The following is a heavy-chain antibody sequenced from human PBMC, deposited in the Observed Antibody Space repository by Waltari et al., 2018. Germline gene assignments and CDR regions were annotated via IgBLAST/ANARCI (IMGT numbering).Heavy chain of an antibody. CDR2: IYYSGST. Sequence: QVQLQESGPGLVKPSETLSLTFTVSGGSISSYYWSWIRQPPGKGLEWIGYIYYSGSTNYNPSLKSRVTISVDTSKNQFSLKLSSVTAADTAVYYCAGEGREAGTDWFDPWGQGTLVTVSS. CDR3: AGEGREAGTDWFDP. J-gene: IGHJ5*02. CDR1: GGSISSYY. V-gene: IGHV4-59*01. D-gene: IGHD6-13*01.